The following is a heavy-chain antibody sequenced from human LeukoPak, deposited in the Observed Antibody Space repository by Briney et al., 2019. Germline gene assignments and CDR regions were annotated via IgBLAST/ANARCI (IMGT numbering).Heavy chain of an antibody. CDR3: SRESGAFCPFDY. V-gene: IGHV4-4*02. D-gene: IGHD1-26*01. CDR1: GGSISSTNW. J-gene: IGHJ4*02. CDR2: ISLTGET. Sequence: SETLSLTCGVSGGSISSTNWWSWVRQPPGQGLEWIGEISLTGETNYNPSLNGRVTMSLDEPRNQLSLDLTSVTAADTAIYYCSRESGAFCPFDYWGQGTLVIVPP.